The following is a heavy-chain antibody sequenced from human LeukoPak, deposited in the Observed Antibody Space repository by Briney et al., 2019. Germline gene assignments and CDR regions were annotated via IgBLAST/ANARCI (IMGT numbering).Heavy chain of an antibody. J-gene: IGHJ4*02. D-gene: IGHD4-17*01. CDR1: GGSISSSNNY. CDR2: ISYSGST. Sequence: SETLSLTCTVSGGSISSSNNYWGWIRQPPGKGLEWIGSISYSGSTNYNPSLKSRVTISVDMSKNQFSLKVSSVTATDTAVYYCARHIANGYYLNYWGQGTLVTVSS. V-gene: IGHV4-39*01. CDR3: ARHIANGYYLNY.